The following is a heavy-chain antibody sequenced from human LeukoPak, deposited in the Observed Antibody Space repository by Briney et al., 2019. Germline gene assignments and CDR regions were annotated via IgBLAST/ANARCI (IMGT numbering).Heavy chain of an antibody. D-gene: IGHD3-22*01. Sequence: SETLSLTCTVSGYSTSSGYYWGWIRQSPGKGLEWIGNIYRRGSTHYNPSLKSRVTISMDTSKNQFSLKLSSVTAADTAVYYCARDVRNYYDSSGYYLFDYWGQGTLVTVSS. J-gene: IGHJ4*02. CDR1: GYSTSSGYY. V-gene: IGHV4-38-2*02. CDR3: ARDVRNYYDSSGYYLFDY. CDR2: IYRRGST.